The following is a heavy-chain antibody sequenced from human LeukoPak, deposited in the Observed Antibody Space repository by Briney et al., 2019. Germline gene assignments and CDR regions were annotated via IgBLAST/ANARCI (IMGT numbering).Heavy chain of an antibody. D-gene: IGHD3-9*01. CDR3: AKWGDYDILTGYYVSDF. Sequence: ETLSLTCTVSGGSISSYYWSWIRQPPGKGLEWVSAITGSGDTTYYADSVKGRFTISRDNSKNTLYVEMNTLRAEDTAVYYCAKWGDYDILTGYYVSDFWGQGTLVTVSS. CDR2: ITGSGDTT. CDR1: GGSISSYY. J-gene: IGHJ4*02. V-gene: IGHV3-23*01.